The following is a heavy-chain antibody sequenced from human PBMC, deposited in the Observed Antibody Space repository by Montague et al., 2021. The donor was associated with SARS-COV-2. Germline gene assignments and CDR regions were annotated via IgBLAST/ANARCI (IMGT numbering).Heavy chain of an antibody. D-gene: IGHD2-2*01. Sequence: SETLSLTCTVSGGSISSPDYYWGWIRQSPGKGLELIGSISYAGRTYYNPTLSSRGTFSMDTSKNHFSLSLNSVTAADTAVYFCARQLPSYCSTNKCYPYYFDVWGQGALVTVSS. CDR2: ISYAGRT. V-gene: IGHV4-39*01. CDR1: GGSISSPDYY. J-gene: IGHJ4*02. CDR3: ARQLPSYCSTNKCYPYYFDV.